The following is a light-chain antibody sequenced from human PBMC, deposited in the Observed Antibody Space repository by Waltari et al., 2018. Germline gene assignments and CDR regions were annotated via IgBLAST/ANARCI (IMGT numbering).Light chain of an antibody. V-gene: IGLV1-47*01. CDR1: SSNIGSTH. J-gene: IGLJ2*01. Sequence: QSVLTQSPSASAAPGQRVTISCSGSSSNIGSTHVYWYQHVPGTAPKLLVYRNNQRPAGVPDRFSDSKSSTSTSLAVSGLRSEDEADYNCAACDDNLGGVVFGGWTQLTVL. CDR2: RNN. CDR3: AACDDNLGGVV.